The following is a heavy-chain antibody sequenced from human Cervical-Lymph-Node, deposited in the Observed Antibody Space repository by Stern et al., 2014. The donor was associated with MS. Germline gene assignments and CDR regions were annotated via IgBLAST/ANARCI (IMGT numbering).Heavy chain of an antibody. CDR2: ISPSGGST. V-gene: IGHV1-46*01. Sequence: VQLVQSGAEVKKPGASVKVSCKASGYTFTNYYLHWVRQAPGQGLEWMGVISPSGGSTSSTQKFQGRVTMTRDTSTSTVYMELSSLRSEDTAVYYCARGDIVATIGFDYWGQGTLVTVSS. CDR3: ARGDIVATIGFDY. CDR1: GYTFTNYY. D-gene: IGHD5-12*01. J-gene: IGHJ4*02.